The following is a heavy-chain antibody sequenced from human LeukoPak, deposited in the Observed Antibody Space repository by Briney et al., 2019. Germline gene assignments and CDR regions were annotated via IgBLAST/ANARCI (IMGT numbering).Heavy chain of an antibody. V-gene: IGHV1-2*02. CDR3: ARGAMEYYCDSSGYYPNDY. CDR1: GYTFTSYY. J-gene: IGHJ4*02. CDR2: INPNSGGT. Sequence: GASVKVSCKASGYTFTSYYMHWARQAPGQGLEWMGWINPNSGGTNYAQKFQGRVTMTRDTSISTAYMELSRLRSDDTAVYYCARGAMEYYCDSSGYYPNDYWGQGTLVTVSS. D-gene: IGHD3-22*01.